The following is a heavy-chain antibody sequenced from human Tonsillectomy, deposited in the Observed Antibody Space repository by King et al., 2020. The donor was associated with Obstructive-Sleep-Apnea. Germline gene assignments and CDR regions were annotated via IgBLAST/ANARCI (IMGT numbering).Heavy chain of an antibody. Sequence: VQLVESGGGLVQPGGSLRLSCAASGFSFSSYAMTWVRQAPGKGREWVSAISGSGDNTYYADSVKGRFTISRDNSKNTLYLQLNSLRAEDTAVYYCAKDRVAAAYYYFDYWGQGTLVTVSS. CDR3: AKDRVAAAYYYFDY. CDR2: ISGSGDNT. V-gene: IGHV3-23*04. J-gene: IGHJ4*02. D-gene: IGHD6-25*01. CDR1: GFSFSSYA.